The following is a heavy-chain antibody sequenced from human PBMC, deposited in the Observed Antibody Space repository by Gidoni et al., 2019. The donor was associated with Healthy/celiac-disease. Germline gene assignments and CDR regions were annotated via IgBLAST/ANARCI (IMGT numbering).Heavy chain of an antibody. J-gene: IGHJ4*02. CDR2: IYPGDSDT. Sequence: PSWSLKISCKGSGYSFTSYWIGWVRQMPGKGLEWMGIIYPGDSDTRYSPSFQGQVTISADKSISTAYLQWSSLKASDTAMYYCSRRGDSSGDPTFDYWGQGTLVTVSS. CDR3: SRRGDSSGDPTFDY. D-gene: IGHD3-22*01. V-gene: IGHV5-51*01. CDR1: GYSFTSYW.